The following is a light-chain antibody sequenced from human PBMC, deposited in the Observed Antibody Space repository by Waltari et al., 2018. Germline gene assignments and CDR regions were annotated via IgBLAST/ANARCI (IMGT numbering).Light chain of an antibody. Sequence: DIQMTQSTSSLSASVGDTVTITCRASQSISSWLDWYQQKPGKAPKLLIYKASSLQSGVPSRFSGSGSGTEFTLTISSLQPEDFATYYCLQYSSSPWTFGQGTKVEIK. V-gene: IGKV1-12*01. CDR1: QSISSW. CDR3: LQYSSSPWT. CDR2: KAS. J-gene: IGKJ1*01.